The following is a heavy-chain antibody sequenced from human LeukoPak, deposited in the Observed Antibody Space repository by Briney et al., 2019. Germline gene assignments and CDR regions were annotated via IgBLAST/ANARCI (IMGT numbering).Heavy chain of an antibody. CDR3: AREGVVPAAMSRNWFDP. CDR2: IYTSGST. J-gene: IGHJ5*02. D-gene: IGHD2-2*01. CDR1: GGSISSYY. Sequence: PSETLSLTCTVSGGSISSYYWSWIRQPAGKGLEWIGRIYTSGSTNYNPSLKSRVTMSVDTSKNQFSLKLSSVTAADTAVYYCAREGVVPAAMSRNWFDPWGQGTLVTVSS. V-gene: IGHV4-4*07.